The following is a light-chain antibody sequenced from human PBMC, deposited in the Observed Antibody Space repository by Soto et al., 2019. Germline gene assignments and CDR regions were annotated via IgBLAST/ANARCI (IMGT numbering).Light chain of an antibody. CDR2: EVS. J-gene: IGLJ3*02. Sequence: QSALTQPASVAGSTGQSITISCTGTSSDVGGYNYVSWYQQHPGKAPKLMIYEVSNRPSGVSNRFSGSKSGNTASLTISGLQAEDEADYYCSSYTSSSTRVFGGGTKHTVL. V-gene: IGLV2-14*01. CDR1: SSDVGGYNY. CDR3: SSYTSSSTRV.